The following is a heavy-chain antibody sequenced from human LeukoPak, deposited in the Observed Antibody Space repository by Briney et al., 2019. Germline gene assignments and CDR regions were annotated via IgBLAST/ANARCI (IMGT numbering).Heavy chain of an antibody. CDR1: GYTFTGYY. CDR3: ARVNGGYCSSTSCHYYYYYGMDV. D-gene: IGHD2-2*01. J-gene: IGHJ6*02. CDR2: INPNSGGT. V-gene: IGHV1-2*02. Sequence: GASVKVSCKASGYTFTGYYMHWVRQAPGQGLEWMGWINPNSGGTNYAQKFQGRVTMTRDTSISTAYMELSRLRSDDTAVYYCARVNGGYCSSTSCHYYYYYGMDVWGQGTTVTVSS.